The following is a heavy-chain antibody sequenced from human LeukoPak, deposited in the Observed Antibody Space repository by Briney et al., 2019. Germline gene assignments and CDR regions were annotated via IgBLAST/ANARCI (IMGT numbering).Heavy chain of an antibody. CDR3: ARGYYYGSGSNWFDP. J-gene: IGHJ5*02. CDR2: IKENGGER. Sequence: GGSLRLSCAASGFTFSSHTMGWVRQAPGKGLEWVANIKENGGERYYVDSVKGRFTISRDNANNSLYLKMNSLRAEDTAVYYCARGYYYGSGSNWFDPWGQGTLVTVSS. CDR1: GFTFSSHT. D-gene: IGHD3-10*01. V-gene: IGHV3-7*01.